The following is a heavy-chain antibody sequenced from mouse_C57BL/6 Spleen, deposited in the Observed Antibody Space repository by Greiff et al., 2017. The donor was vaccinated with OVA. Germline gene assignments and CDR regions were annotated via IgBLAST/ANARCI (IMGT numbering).Heavy chain of an antibody. Sequence: EVKLVESGPGLAKPSQTLSLPCSVTGYSITSDYWNWIRKFPGNKLEYMGYISYSGSTYYNPSLKSRISITRDTSKNQYYLQLNSVTTEDTATYYCARGPYYYGSSYVGWYFDVWGTGTTVTVSS. D-gene: IGHD1-1*01. V-gene: IGHV3-8*01. J-gene: IGHJ1*03. CDR1: GYSITSDY. CDR3: ARGPYYYGSSYVGWYFDV. CDR2: ISYSGST.